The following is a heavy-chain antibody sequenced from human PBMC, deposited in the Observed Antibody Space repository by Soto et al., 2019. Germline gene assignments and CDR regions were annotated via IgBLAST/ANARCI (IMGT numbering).Heavy chain of an antibody. D-gene: IGHD1-1*01. CDR3: ARDLPTKYYYYYGMDV. V-gene: IGHV3-53*01. Sequence: EVQLVESGGGLIQPGGSLRLSCAASGFTVSSNYMSWVRQAPGKGLEWVSVIYSGGSTYYADSVKGRFTISRDNSKNTLYLQMNSLRAEDTAVYYCARDLPTKYYYYYGMDVWGQGTTVTVSS. J-gene: IGHJ6*02. CDR1: GFTVSSNY. CDR2: IYSGGST.